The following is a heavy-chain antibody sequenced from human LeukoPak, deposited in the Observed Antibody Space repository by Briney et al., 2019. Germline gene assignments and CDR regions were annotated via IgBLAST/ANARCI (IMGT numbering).Heavy chain of an antibody. CDR2: ISYSGST. V-gene: IGHV4-59*08. J-gene: IGHJ4*02. CDR3: ARHLYESRGQTSFDY. Sequence: SETLSLTCTVSGGSISRNYWSWIRQPPGKGLEWIGYISYSGSTNYNPFLKSRVTISVDTSKNQFSVKLSSVTAADTAMYYCARHLYESRGQTSFDYWGQGTLVTVSS. D-gene: IGHD3-22*01. CDR1: GGSISRNY.